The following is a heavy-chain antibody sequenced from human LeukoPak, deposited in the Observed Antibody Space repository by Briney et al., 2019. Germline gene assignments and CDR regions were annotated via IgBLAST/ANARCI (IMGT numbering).Heavy chain of an antibody. CDR2: IKEDGSEK. CDR3: ARDWLAGVPFDAFDL. J-gene: IGHJ3*01. Sequence: GGSLRLSCAASGFTLSSYWMSWVRQAPGKGLEWVANIKEDGSEKYYVDSVKGRFTISRDNAKNSLYLHMNSLTAEDTAMYYCARDWLAGVPFDAFDLWGQGTMVTISS. V-gene: IGHV3-7*01. D-gene: IGHD3-10*01. CDR1: GFTLSSYW.